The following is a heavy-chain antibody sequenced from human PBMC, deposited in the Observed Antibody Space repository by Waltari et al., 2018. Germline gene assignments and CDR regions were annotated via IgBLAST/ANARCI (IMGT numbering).Heavy chain of an antibody. J-gene: IGHJ4*02. D-gene: IGHD6-13*01. Sequence: QVQLQQWGAGLLKPSETLSLTCAVYGGSLSGYYWSWFCHPPGQGLEWIGEINHSGSTNYNPSLKSRVTISVDTSKNQFSLKLSSVTAADTAVYYCARETRNRAAGTDYWGQGTLVTVSS. CDR1: GGSLSGYY. CDR3: ARETRNRAAGTDY. CDR2: INHSGST. V-gene: IGHV4-34*01.